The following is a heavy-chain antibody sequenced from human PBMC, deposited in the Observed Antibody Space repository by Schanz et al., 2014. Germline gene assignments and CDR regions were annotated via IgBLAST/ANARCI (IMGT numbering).Heavy chain of an antibody. CDR1: GFTLSSYA. Sequence: DVQLAESGGGLVQPGGSLRLSCAASGFTLSSYALSWVRQSPGKGLEWVSAINTADTTYYADSVKGRFTVSRDNSKNTVYLHMNSLRDEDTAVYYCARVVLAATGPRNYYYYGMDVWGQGTTVTVSS. J-gene: IGHJ6*02. CDR2: INTADTT. V-gene: IGHV3-23*04. CDR3: ARVVLAATGPRNYYYYGMDV. D-gene: IGHD6-13*01.